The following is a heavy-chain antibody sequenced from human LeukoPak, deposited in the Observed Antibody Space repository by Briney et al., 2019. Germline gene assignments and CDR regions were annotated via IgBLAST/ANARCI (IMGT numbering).Heavy chain of an antibody. CDR2: ISWNSGSI. Sequence: GGSLRFSCAASGFTFDDYAMHWVRQAPGKGLEWVSGISWNSGSIGYADSVKGRFTISRDNAKNSLYLQMNSLRAEDMALYYCAKDGDYGDYFDYWGQGTLVTVSS. D-gene: IGHD4-17*01. CDR1: GFTFDDYA. CDR3: AKDGDYGDYFDY. J-gene: IGHJ4*02. V-gene: IGHV3-9*03.